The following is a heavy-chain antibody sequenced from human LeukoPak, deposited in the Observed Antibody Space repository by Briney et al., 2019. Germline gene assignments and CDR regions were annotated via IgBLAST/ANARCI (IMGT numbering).Heavy chain of an antibody. CDR2: IKPFFGTA. CDR3: ARGSSAALALAGENDAFDI. Sequence: SVKVSCKGSRGTFSSHAINWVRQAPGQEGEWVGRIKPFFGTANYAQKSQGRVTITTDESTSTAYMELSSLRSEDTAVYYCARGSSAALALAGENDAFDIWGQGTMVTVSS. CDR1: RGTFSSHA. V-gene: IGHV1-69*05. J-gene: IGHJ3*02. D-gene: IGHD3-10*01.